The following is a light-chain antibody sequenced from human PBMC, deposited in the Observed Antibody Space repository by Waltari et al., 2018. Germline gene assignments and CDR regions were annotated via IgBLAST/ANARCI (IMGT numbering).Light chain of an antibody. CDR1: QGIRNA. Sequence: AIQMTQSPSSLSASVGDRVTITCRASQGIRNALGWYQQKPGKAPKLLISAASTLQSGVPSRFSGSGSGTEFTLTISSLQPEDFATYYCLQDYIYPWTFGQGTKVEIQ. CDR3: LQDYIYPWT. V-gene: IGKV1-6*02. CDR2: AAS. J-gene: IGKJ1*01.